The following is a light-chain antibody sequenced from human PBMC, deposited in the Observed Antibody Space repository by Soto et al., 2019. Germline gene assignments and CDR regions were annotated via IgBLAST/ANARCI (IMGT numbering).Light chain of an antibody. J-gene: IGKJ2*03. CDR3: QQSYSTPYS. CDR1: QSISNL. CDR2: AAS. Sequence: DIQMTQSPSSLSASVGDRVTITCRASQSISNLLNWYQQKPGKAPKLLIYAASTLHSGVPSRFSGSGSGTDFTLTISSLQPEDFATYSCQQSYSTPYSFGQGTKLEIK. V-gene: IGKV1-39*01.